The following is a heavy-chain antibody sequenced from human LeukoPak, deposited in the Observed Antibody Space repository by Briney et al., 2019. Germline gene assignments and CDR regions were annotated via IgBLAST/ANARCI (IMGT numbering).Heavy chain of an antibody. Sequence: GGSLRLSCAASGFTFSSYGMHWVRQAPGKGLEWVAFIRYDGSNKYCADSVKGRFTISRDNSKNTLYLQMNSLRAEDTAVYYCAVIWFGELALDYWGQGTLVTVSS. J-gene: IGHJ4*02. CDR1: GFTFSSYG. V-gene: IGHV3-30*02. D-gene: IGHD3-10*01. CDR3: AVIWFGELALDY. CDR2: IRYDGSNK.